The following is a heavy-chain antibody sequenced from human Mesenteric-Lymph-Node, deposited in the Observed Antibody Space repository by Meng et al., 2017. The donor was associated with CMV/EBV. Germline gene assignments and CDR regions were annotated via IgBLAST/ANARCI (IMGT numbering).Heavy chain of an antibody. J-gene: IGHJ6*02. CDR3: ARGTTLYSMHV. CDR1: GFIFSGFD. V-gene: IGHV3-13*01. CDR2: IVTADNT. Sequence: GGSLRLSCAASGFIFSGFDRHWVRRSAGKGLEWVAAIVTADNTHYAGSVRGRFTISRDNANNPLYLQRNSLIAGDTSVYYCARGTTLYSMHVWGQGTTVTVSS. D-gene: IGHD1-1*01.